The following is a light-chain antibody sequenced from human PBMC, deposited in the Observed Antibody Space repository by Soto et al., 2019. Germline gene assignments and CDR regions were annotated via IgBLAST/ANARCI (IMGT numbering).Light chain of an antibody. J-gene: IGKJ1*01. CDR1: QSISNY. Sequence: DTQMTQSPSSLSASVGDRVTITCRASQSISNYLNWYQQTPGKPPKLLIYAASNLQSGVPSRFSSSGSGTDFTLTISSLQPEDFATYYCQQSYRTPWTFGQGTKVEI. CDR3: QQSYRTPWT. V-gene: IGKV1-39*01. CDR2: AAS.